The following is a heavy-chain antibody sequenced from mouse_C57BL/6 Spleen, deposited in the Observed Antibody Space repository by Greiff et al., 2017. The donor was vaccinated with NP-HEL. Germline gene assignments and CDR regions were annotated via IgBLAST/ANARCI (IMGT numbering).Heavy chain of an antibody. CDR2: IDPETGGT. CDR3: TNYYGRGWYFDV. V-gene: IGHV1-15*01. CDR1: GYTFTDYE. D-gene: IGHD1-1*01. J-gene: IGHJ1*03. Sequence: QVQLQQSGAELVRPGASVTLSCKASGYTFTDYEMHWVKQTPVHGLEWIGAIDPETGGTAYNQKFKGKAILTADKSSSTAYMELRSLTSEDSAVYYCTNYYGRGWYFDVWGTGTTVTVSS.